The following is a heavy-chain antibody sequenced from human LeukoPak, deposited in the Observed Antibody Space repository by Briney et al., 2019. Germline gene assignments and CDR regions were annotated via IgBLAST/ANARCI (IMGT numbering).Heavy chain of an antibody. V-gene: IGHV3-9*01. J-gene: IGHJ6*02. CDR1: GFTFDDYA. CDR3: ARDRISVHWRIVATRKERTRDYYGMDV. CDR2: ISWNSGSI. Sequence: PGRSLRLSCAASGFTFDDYAMHWVRQAPGKGLEWVSGISWNSGSIGYADSVKGRFTISRDNAKNSLYLQMNSLRAEDTALYYCARDRISVHWRIVATRKERTRDYYGMDVWGQGTTVTVSS. D-gene: IGHD5-12*01.